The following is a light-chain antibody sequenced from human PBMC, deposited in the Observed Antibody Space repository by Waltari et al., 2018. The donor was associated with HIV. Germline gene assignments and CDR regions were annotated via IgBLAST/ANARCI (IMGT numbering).Light chain of an antibody. V-gene: IGKV3-11*01. Sequence: EIVLTQSPATLSLSPGERATLPCRASQSVSSYLAWYQQKPGQAPKLLIYVAFKRATGIPARFSGSGSGTDFTLTISSLEPEDFAVYYCQQRSNWPPWTFGQGTKVEIK. J-gene: IGKJ1*01. CDR3: QQRSNWPPWT. CDR1: QSVSSY. CDR2: VAF.